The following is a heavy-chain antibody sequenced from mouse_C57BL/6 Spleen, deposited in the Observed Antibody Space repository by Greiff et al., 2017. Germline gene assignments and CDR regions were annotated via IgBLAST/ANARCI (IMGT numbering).Heavy chain of an antibody. D-gene: IGHD2-4*01. J-gene: IGHJ3*01. CDR1: GFTFSSYG. CDR2: ISSGGSYT. V-gene: IGHV5-6*02. Sequence: EVNVVESGGDLVKPGGSLKLSCAASGFTFSSYGMSWVRQTPDKRLEWVATISSGGSYTFYPDSVKGRFPLSRDNAKNTLYLQMSRLKSEDTAMYYFARRDDYDFDWFAYWGQGTLVTVSA. CDR3: ARRDDYDFDWFAY.